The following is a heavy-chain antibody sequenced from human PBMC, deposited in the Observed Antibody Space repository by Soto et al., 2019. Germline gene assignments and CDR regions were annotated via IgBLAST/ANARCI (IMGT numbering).Heavy chain of an antibody. V-gene: IGHV1-18*01. CDR1: GYTFTSYG. CDR3: ARGPKSRMVRGPLGY. Sequence: VQLVQSGAEVKKPGASVKVSCKASGYTFTSYGISWVRQAPGQGLEWMGWISAYNGNTNDAQKLHGRVTMTTDTATSTAYMELRSLRSDDTAVYYCARGPKSRMVRGPLGYWGQGTLVTVSA. J-gene: IGHJ4*02. CDR2: ISAYNGNT. D-gene: IGHD3-10*01.